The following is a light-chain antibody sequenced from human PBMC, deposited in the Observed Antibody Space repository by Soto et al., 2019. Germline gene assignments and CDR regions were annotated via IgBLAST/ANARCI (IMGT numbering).Light chain of an antibody. V-gene: IGLV2-8*01. CDR2: EAS. CDR1: SSDVGGYIY. CDR3: SSYAGSNTYV. Sequence: QSALAQPPSASGSPGQSVTISCTGTSSDVGGYIYVSWYQHHPGKAPKLMIYEASKRPSGVPDRFSGSKSGNTASLTVSGLHAEDEAYYYCSSYAGSNTYVFGTGTKVTVL. J-gene: IGLJ1*01.